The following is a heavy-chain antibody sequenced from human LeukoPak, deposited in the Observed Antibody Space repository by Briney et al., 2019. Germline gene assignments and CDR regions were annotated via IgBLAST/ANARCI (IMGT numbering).Heavy chain of an antibody. CDR2: LKDEGSEK. V-gene: IGHV3-7*03. D-gene: IGHD3-16*01. CDR3: AGALRPLDY. J-gene: IGHJ4*02. Sequence: GSLRLSCAASGFTFTSHWMTWVRQAPGKGLEWVANLKDEGSEKYYVDSVKGRFTISRDNAKNSLYLQMNSLRVEDTAVYYCAGALRPLDYWGQGTLVTVSS. CDR1: GFTFTSHW.